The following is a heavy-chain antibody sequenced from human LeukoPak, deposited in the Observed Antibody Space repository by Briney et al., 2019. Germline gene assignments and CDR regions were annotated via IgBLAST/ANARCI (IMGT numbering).Heavy chain of an antibody. CDR3: ARDRSYYGSGSRVDAFDI. Sequence: PSETLSLTCTVSGGSISSYYWSWIRQPPGKGLEWIGYIYYSGSTNYNPSLKSRVTISVDTSKNQFSLKLSSVTAADTAVYYCARDRSYYGSGSRVDAFDIWGQGTMVTVSS. D-gene: IGHD3-10*01. CDR2: IYYSGST. V-gene: IGHV4-59*01. J-gene: IGHJ3*02. CDR1: GGSISSYY.